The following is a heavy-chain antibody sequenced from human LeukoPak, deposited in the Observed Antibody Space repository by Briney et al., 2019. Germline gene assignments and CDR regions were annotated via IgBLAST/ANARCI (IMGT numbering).Heavy chain of an antibody. Sequence: SETLSLTCAVYGGSFSGYYWSWIRQPPGKGLEWIGEINHSGSTNYNPSLKSRVTISVDTPKNQFSLKLSSVTAADTAVYYCASGYCSSTSCYYFDYWGQGTLVTVSS. V-gene: IGHV4-34*01. D-gene: IGHD2-2*01. CDR3: ASGYCSSTSCYYFDY. CDR2: INHSGST. J-gene: IGHJ4*02. CDR1: GGSFSGYY.